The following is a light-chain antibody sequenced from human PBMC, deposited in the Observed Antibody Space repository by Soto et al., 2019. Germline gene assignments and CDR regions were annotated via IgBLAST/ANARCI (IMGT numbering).Light chain of an antibody. J-gene: IGKJ1*01. V-gene: IGKV1-5*03. CDR3: QHYNSYSEA. CDR2: KAS. CDR1: QSVGTW. Sequence: MTQSPATLSVSPGDRATLSCRASQSVGTWVAWYQQKPGKAPNVLIYKASTLQSGVPSRFNGTGSGTEFTLTISSLQPDDFATYYCQHYNSYSEAFGQGTKVDIK.